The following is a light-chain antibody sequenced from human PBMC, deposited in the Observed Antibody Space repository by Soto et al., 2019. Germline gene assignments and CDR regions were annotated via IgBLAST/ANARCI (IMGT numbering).Light chain of an antibody. CDR1: GSDVGNYKY. Sequence: QSVLIQSASVSGSPGQSITISCTGTGSDVGNYKYVSWYQQHPDKAPKLVIYDVNNRPSGVSNRFSGSKSGNTASLTISGLQGEDEADYYCSAYTTSTTPLFVFGTGTKLTVL. V-gene: IGLV2-14*03. CDR2: DVN. J-gene: IGLJ1*01. CDR3: SAYTTSTTPLFV.